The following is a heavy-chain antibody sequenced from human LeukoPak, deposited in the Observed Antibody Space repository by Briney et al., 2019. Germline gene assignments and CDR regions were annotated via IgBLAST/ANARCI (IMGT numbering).Heavy chain of an antibody. CDR2: INHSVST. CDR3: ARGTPHGYSGSYYYYYGMDV. D-gene: IGHD5-18*01. CDR1: GGSFSGYY. Sequence: SETLSLTCAVYGGSFSGYYWSWIRQPPGKGLEWIGEINHSVSTNYNPSLKSRVTISVDTSKNQFSLKLSSVTAADTAVYYCARGTPHGYSGSYYYYYGMDVWGQGTTVTVSS. J-gene: IGHJ6*02. V-gene: IGHV4-34*01.